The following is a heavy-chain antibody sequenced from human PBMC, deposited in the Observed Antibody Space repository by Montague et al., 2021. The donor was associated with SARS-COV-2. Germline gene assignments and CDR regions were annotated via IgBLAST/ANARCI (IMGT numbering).Heavy chain of an antibody. Sequence: SETLSLTCTVSGGSLNKHYWSWIRKAPGKELEWLGNIFYKWNTNYNVFLWGRVSVSLDTPQNQFSLRLTSLTAADTAVYYCARSISSSGARDNWGQGILVTVSS. V-gene: IGHV4-59*11. CDR1: GGSLNKHY. CDR2: IFYKWNT. J-gene: IGHJ4*02. D-gene: IGHD3-22*01. CDR3: ARSISSSGARDN.